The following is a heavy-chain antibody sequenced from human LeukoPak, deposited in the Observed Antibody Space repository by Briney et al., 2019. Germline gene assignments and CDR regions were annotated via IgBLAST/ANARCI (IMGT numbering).Heavy chain of an antibody. J-gene: IGHJ4*02. CDR3: ARGRGSSDWYYCDN. D-gene: IGHD6-19*01. V-gene: IGHV1-18*01. CDR1: GYTFTNYG. Sequence: GASVKVSCKASGYTFTNYGITWVRQAPGQGLEWMGWINAYNGYTNYAQKMQDRVTVTTDTSTSTAYMELRSLRSDDTAVCYCARGRGSSDWYYCDNWGQGTLVTVSS. CDR2: INAYNGYT.